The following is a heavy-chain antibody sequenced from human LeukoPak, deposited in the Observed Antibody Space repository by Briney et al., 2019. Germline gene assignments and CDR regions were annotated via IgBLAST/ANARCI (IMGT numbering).Heavy chain of an antibody. CDR3: ARDTFLYCSSTSCFHFDY. J-gene: IGHJ4*02. Sequence: ASVKVSCKASSYTFTSYGISWVRQAPGQGLEWMGWISAYNGNTNYAQKLQGRVTMTTDTSTSTAYMELRSLRSDDTAVYYCARDTFLYCSSTSCFHFDYWGQGTLVTVSS. CDR2: ISAYNGNT. CDR1: SYTFTSYG. D-gene: IGHD2-2*01. V-gene: IGHV1-18*01.